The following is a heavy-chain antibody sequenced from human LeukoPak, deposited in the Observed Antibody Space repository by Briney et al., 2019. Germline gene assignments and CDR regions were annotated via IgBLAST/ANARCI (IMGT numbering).Heavy chain of an antibody. CDR3: ARGPFGIQLWPNDAFDI. CDR1: GGSISSGSYY. D-gene: IGHD5-18*01. V-gene: IGHV4-61*02. Sequence: PSETLSLTCTVSGGSISSGSYYWSWIRQPAGKGLEWIGRIYTSGSTNYNPSLKSRVTISVDTSKNQFSLKLSSVTAADTGVYYCARGPFGIQLWPNDAFDIWGQGTMVTVSS. CDR2: IYTSGST. J-gene: IGHJ3*02.